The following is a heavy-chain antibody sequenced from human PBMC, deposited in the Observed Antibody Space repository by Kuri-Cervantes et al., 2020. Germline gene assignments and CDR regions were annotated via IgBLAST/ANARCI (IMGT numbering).Heavy chain of an antibody. J-gene: IGHJ4*02. V-gene: IGHV3-53*01. D-gene: IGHD4-17*01. CDR2: IYSGGST. CDR3: GTSYFVTTVTRMDH. Sequence: GESLKISCAASGFTVSSNYMSWVRQAPGKGLEWVSVIYSGGSTYYADSVKGRFTISRHNSKNTLYIQMNSLRAEDTAMYYCGTSYFVTTVTRMDHWGQGALVTVSS. CDR1: GFTVSSNY.